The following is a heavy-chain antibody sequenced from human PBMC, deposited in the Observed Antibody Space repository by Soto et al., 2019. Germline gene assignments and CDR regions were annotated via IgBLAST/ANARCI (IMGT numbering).Heavy chain of an antibody. CDR2: IYYSGST. J-gene: IGHJ6*02. CDR1: GGSISSSSYY. Sequence: QLQLQESGPGLVKPSETLSLTCTVSGGSISSSSYYWGWIRQPPGKGLEWIGSIYYSGSTYYNPSLKSRVTISVDTSKNQFSLKLSSVTAADTAVYYCASKTTGLVLWFGESYGMDVWGQGTTVTVSS. V-gene: IGHV4-39*01. CDR3: ASKTTGLVLWFGESYGMDV. D-gene: IGHD3-10*01.